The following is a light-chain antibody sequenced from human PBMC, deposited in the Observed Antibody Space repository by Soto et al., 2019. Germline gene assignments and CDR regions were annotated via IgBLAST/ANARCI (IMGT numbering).Light chain of an antibody. J-gene: IGKJ1*01. Sequence: EVVMTQSPATLSVSPGERATLSCRASQSVNANLAWYQQKPGQAPRLLIHGASTRATGIPARFSGSGFGTEFILASRSQPSEDFAVYNCQQYNTWLWTFGQGTKVEVK. CDR2: GAS. CDR3: QQYNTWLWT. V-gene: IGKV3-15*01. CDR1: QSVNAN.